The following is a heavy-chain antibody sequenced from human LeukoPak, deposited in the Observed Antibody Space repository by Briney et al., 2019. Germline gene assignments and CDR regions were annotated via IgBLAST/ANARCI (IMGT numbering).Heavy chain of an antibody. CDR3: ARVSSMVRGVFDY. V-gene: IGHV1-3*01. D-gene: IGHD3-10*01. Sequence: ASVKVSCKASGYTFTSYTMHWVRQAPGQRLEWMGWINASNGNTKYSQRFQGRVTITRDTSASTAYMELSSLRSEDTAVYYCARVSSMVRGVFDYWGQGTLVTVSS. CDR2: INASNGNT. CDR1: GYTFTSYT. J-gene: IGHJ4*02.